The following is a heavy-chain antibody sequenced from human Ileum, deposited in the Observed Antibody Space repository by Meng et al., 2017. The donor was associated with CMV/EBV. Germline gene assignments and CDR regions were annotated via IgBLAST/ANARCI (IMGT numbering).Heavy chain of an antibody. J-gene: IGHJ4*02. CDR3: AKGSRAARPYYFDY. Sequence: GGSLRLSCAGSGFTFNSYAMGWVRQAPGRGLEGVSAITGDAADTYHADSVKGRFTISRDNSKSTLYLQMNSLRAEDTAVYFCAKGSRAARPYYFDYWGQGALVTVSS. CDR2: ITGDAADT. V-gene: IGHV3-23*01. D-gene: IGHD6-6*01. CDR1: GFTFNSYA.